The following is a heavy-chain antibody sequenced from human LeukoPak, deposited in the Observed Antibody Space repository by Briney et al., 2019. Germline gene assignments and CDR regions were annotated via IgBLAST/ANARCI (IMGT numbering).Heavy chain of an antibody. CDR1: GYTFTSYG. Sequence: WASVKVSCKASGYTFTSYGISWVRQAPGQGLEWMGWISAYNGNTNYAQKLQGRVTMTTDTSTSTAYMELSRLRSDDTAVYYCARGPQGNAGGSVVAAYWFDPWGQGTLVTVSS. CDR2: ISAYNGNT. CDR3: ARGPQGNAGGSVVAAYWFDP. J-gene: IGHJ5*02. D-gene: IGHD2-15*01. V-gene: IGHV1-18*01.